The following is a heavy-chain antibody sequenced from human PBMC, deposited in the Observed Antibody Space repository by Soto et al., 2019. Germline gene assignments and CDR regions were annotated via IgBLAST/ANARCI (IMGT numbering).Heavy chain of an antibody. CDR2: ISSDGKT. CDR1: GFSFSNYA. J-gene: IGHJ4*02. D-gene: IGHD1-26*01. V-gene: IGHV3-23*01. CDR3: ATRIVGATVHS. Sequence: EVQLLESGGGLVQPGGSLRLSCAASGFSFSNYAMTWVRQAPGKGLEGVSAISSDGKTFYADSVSGRFTISRDNSRNTLYLQMNSLRAEDTAVYFCATRIVGATVHSWGQGTLVTVSS.